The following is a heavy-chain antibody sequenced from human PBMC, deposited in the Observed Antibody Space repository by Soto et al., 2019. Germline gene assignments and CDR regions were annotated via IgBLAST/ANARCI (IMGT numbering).Heavy chain of an antibody. CDR1: GGTFSSYA. V-gene: IGHV1-69*13. CDR2: IIPIFGTA. D-gene: IGHD3-10*01. J-gene: IGHJ5*02. CDR3: ANYYGSGSNSWGSRNWLHP. Sequence: SVKVSCKASGGTFSSYAISWVRQAPGQGLEWMGGIIPIFGTANYAQKFQGRVTITADESTSTAYMELSSLRSEDTAVYYCANYYGSGSNSWGSRNWLHPRRQGTMVTVCS.